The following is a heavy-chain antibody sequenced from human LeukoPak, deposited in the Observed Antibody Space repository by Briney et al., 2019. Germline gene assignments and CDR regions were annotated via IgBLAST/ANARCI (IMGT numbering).Heavy chain of an antibody. CDR3: ASRTSSCHDYGDYWYYYYGMDV. V-gene: IGHV3-21*01. CDR2: ISSSSSYI. Sequence: GGSLRLSCAASGFTFSSYSMNWVRQAPGKGLEWVSSISSSSSYIYYADSVKGRFTISRDNAKNSLYLQMNSLRAEDTAVYYCASRTSSCHDYGDYWYYYYGMDVWGQGTTVTVSS. J-gene: IGHJ6*02. CDR1: GFTFSSYS. D-gene: IGHD4-17*01.